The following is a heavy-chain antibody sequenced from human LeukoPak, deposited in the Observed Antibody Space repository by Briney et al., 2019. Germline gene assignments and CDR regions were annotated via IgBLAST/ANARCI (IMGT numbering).Heavy chain of an antibody. J-gene: IGHJ4*02. D-gene: IGHD3-10*01. Sequence: GGSLRLSCAAPGVTFSSYAMSWVRQAPGKGLEWVSAISGSGGSTYYADSVKGRFTISRDNSKNTLYLQMNSLRAEDTAVYYCAKEGLWFGELLYYWGQGTLVTVSS. V-gene: IGHV3-23*01. CDR1: GVTFSSYA. CDR2: ISGSGGST. CDR3: AKEGLWFGELLYY.